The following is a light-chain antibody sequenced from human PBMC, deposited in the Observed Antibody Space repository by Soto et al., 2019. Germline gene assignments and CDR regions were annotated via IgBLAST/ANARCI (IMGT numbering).Light chain of an antibody. V-gene: IGKV1-9*01. J-gene: IGKJ5*01. CDR3: QQLNSDSYPIT. CDR1: QGISSF. CDR2: SAS. Sequence: IQLTQSPSSLSVSIGDRVTITCRASQGISSFLAWYQQKPGKAPKLLLYSASPLKSEIPSRFSGSGSGTDFNLTLSILQPEDFATYYCQQLNSDSYPITFGQGTRLEIK.